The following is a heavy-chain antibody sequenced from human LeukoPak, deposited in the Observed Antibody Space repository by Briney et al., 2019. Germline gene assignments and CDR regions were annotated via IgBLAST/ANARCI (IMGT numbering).Heavy chain of an antibody. D-gene: IGHD6-25*01. J-gene: IGHJ5*02. CDR3: ARDAAKWSWFDP. CDR1: GGSISSYY. V-gene: IGHV4-59*01. CDR2: IYYSGST. Sequence: SETLSLTCTVSGGSISSYYWSWIRQPPGKGLEWIGYIYYSGSTNYNPSLKSRVTISVDTSKNQFSLKLSSVTAADTAVYYCARDAAKWSWFDPWGQGTLVTVSS.